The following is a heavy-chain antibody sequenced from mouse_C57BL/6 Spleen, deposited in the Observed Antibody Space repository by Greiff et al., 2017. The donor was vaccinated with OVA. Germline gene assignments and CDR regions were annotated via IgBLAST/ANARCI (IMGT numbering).Heavy chain of an antibody. CDR3: ARWEGAMDY. CDR1: GFTFTDYY. J-gene: IGHJ4*01. Sequence: EVKLMESGGGLVQPGGSLSLSCAASGFTFTDYYMSWVRQPPGKALEWLGFIRNKANGYTSEYSASVKGRFTISRDNSQSILYLQMKALGAEDSATYYCARWEGAMDYWGQGTSVTVSS. CDR2: IRNKANGYTS. V-gene: IGHV7-3*01.